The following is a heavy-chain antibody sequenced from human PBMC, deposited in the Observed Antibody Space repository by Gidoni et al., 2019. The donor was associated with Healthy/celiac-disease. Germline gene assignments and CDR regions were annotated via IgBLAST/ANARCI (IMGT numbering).Heavy chain of an antibody. CDR3: ARVPAYYYGSGPNWFDP. V-gene: IGHV4-34*01. Sequence: QVQLQQWGAGLLKPSETLSLTCAVYGGSFSGYYWSWIRQPPGKGLEWIGEINHSGSTNYNPSLKSRVTISVDTSKNQFSLKLSSVTAADTAVYYCARVPAYYYGSGPNWFDPWGQGTLVTVSS. CDR1: GGSFSGYY. J-gene: IGHJ5*02. D-gene: IGHD3-10*01. CDR2: INHSGST.